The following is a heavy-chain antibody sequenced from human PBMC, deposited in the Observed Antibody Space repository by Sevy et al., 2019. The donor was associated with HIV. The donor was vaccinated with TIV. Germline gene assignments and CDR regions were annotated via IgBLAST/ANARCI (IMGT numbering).Heavy chain of an antibody. D-gene: IGHD1-1*01. Sequence: GGSLRLSCAASGFTFSTYGMHWVRQAPGKGLERVAVISYEGFKTYYADSMKGRFTISRDNSKNTLYLQMNSLRVEDTALYFCSKDGGWYNYAPSDYWGLGTLVTVSS. J-gene: IGHJ4*02. CDR1: GFTFSTYG. V-gene: IGHV3-30*18. CDR2: ISYEGFKT. CDR3: SKDGGWYNYAPSDY.